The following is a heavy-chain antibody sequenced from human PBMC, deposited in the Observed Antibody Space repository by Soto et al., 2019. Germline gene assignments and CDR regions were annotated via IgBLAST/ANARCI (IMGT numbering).Heavy chain of an antibody. D-gene: IGHD5-12*01. J-gene: IGHJ4*02. CDR3: ARLLMATFYYFDY. Sequence: PSETLSLTCTVSGGSISSSSYYWGWIRQPPGKGLEWIGSIYYIGSTYYNPSLKSRVTISVDTSKNQFSLKLSSVTAADTAVYYCARLLMATFYYFDYWGQGTLVTVSS. CDR2: IYYIGST. CDR1: GGSISSSSYY. V-gene: IGHV4-39*01.